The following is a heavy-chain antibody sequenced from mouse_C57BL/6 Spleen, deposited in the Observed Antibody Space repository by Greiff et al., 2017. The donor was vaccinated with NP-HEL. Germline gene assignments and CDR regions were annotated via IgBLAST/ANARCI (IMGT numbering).Heavy chain of an antibody. J-gene: IGHJ2*01. CDR3: ARGGVAPDY. V-gene: IGHV1-69*01. CDR2: IDPSDSYT. Sequence: QVQLQQSGAELVMPGASVKLSCKASGYTFPRYWMHWVKQRPGQGLEWIGEIDPSDSYTNYNQKFKGKSTLTVDKSSSPAYMQLSSLTSEDSAVYYCARGGVAPDYWGQGTTLTVSS. CDR1: GYTFPRYW. D-gene: IGHD1-1*01.